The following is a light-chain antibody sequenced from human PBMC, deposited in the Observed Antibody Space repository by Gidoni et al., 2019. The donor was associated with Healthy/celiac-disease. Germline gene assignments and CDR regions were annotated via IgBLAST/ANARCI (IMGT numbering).Light chain of an antibody. V-gene: IGKV1-5*01. CDR2: DAS. Sequence: DIQMTQSPSTLCASVGDRVTITCRASQSISSWLAWYQQKPGKAPKLLIYDASSLESGVPSRFSGSGSGTEFTLTISSLQPDDFATYYCQQYNSPPWTFGQGTKVEIK. CDR1: QSISSW. J-gene: IGKJ1*01. CDR3: QQYNSPPWT.